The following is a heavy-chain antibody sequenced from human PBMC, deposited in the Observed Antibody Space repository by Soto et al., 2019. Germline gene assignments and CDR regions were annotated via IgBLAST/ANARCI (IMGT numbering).Heavy chain of an antibody. CDR3: ARQDTAMVLDY. V-gene: IGHV4-34*01. Sequence: PSETLSLTCAVYGGSFSGYYLSWIRQPPGKGLEWIGEINHSGSTNYNPSLKSRVTISVDTSKNQFSLKLSSVTAADTAVYYCARQDTAMVLDYWGQGTLVTVSS. CDR1: GGSFSGYY. D-gene: IGHD5-18*01. CDR2: INHSGST. J-gene: IGHJ4*02.